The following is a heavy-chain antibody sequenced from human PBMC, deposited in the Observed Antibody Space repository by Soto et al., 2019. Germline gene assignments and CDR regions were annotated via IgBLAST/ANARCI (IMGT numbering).Heavy chain of an antibody. CDR1: GGTFSSYA. CDR3: ARGLTGTTLAYGMDV. D-gene: IGHD1-7*01. V-gene: IGHV1-69*13. J-gene: IGHJ6*02. Sequence: GASVKVSCKASGGTFSSYAISWVRQAPGQGLEWMGGIIPIFGTANYAQKFQGRVTITADESTSTAYMELSSLRSEDTAVYYCARGLTGTTLAYGMDVWGQGTTVTVSS. CDR2: IIPIFGTA.